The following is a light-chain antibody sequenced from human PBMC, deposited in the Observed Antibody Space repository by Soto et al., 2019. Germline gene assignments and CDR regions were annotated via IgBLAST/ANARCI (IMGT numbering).Light chain of an antibody. Sequence: EIVLTQSPHTLSLSPGERATLSFSASQSVSSDLAWYHQKPGQAPRLLIYGASTRATGIPARFSGSGSGTEFTLTINSLQSEDFAVYYCQQYNNWPRTFGQGTKVEI. CDR1: QSVSSD. V-gene: IGKV3-15*01. CDR2: GAS. J-gene: IGKJ1*01. CDR3: QQYNNWPRT.